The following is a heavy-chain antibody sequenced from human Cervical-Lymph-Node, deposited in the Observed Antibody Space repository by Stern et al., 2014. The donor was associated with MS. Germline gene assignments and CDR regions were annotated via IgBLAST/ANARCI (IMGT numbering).Heavy chain of an antibody. Sequence: EVQLVESGGDLVQPGGSLRLSCAASGFTFGIYAMTWVRQAPGQGLEWVAALSGGGSRLSYADSVKGSFPIPEDNSKNPLYLKMNSLRAEDTAVYFCAKRVAPTPAGVYYGMDVWGQGTTVIVSS. CDR3: AKRVAPTPAGVYYGMDV. V-gene: IGHV3-23*04. J-gene: IGHJ6*02. CDR1: GFTFGIYA. D-gene: IGHD3-10*01. CDR2: LSGGGSRL.